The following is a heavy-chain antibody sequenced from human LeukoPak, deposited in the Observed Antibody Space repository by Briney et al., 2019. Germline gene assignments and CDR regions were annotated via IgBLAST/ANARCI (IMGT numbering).Heavy chain of an antibody. V-gene: IGHV1-69*05. CDR1: GGTFSSYA. Sequence: SVKVSCKASGGTFSSYAISWVRQAPGQGLEWMGGIIPIFGTANYAQKFQGRVTITTDESTSTAYMELSSLRSEDTAVYYCARGGVVPAASNWFDPWGQGTLVTVSS. CDR2: IIPIFGTA. D-gene: IGHD2-2*01. J-gene: IGHJ5*02. CDR3: ARGGVVPAASNWFDP.